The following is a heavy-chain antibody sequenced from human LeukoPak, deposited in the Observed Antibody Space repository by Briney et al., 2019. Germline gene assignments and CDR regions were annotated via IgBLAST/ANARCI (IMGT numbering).Heavy chain of an antibody. CDR3: ARGHPSDYGGKMPWFDP. CDR1: GGSFSGYY. CDR2: INHSGGT. V-gene: IGHV4-34*01. D-gene: IGHD4-23*01. J-gene: IGHJ5*02. Sequence: SETLSLTCAVYGGSFSGYYWSWIRQPPGKGLEWIGEINHSGGTNYNPSLKSRVTISVDTSKNQFSLKLSSVTAADTAVYYCARGHPSDYGGKMPWFDPWGQGTLVTVSS.